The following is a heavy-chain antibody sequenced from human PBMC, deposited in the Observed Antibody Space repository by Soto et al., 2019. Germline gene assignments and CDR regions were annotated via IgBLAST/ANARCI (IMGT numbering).Heavy chain of an antibody. J-gene: IGHJ5*02. CDR1: GFTFSSYR. CDR3: AKDWGRLTTVTSNWFDP. V-gene: IGHV3-30*18. CDR2: ISYDGSNK. Sequence: QVQLVESGGGVVQPGRSLRLSCAASGFTFSSYRMHWVRQAPGKGLEWVAVISYDGSNKYYADSVKGRFTISRDNSKNTLYLQMNSLRAEDTAVYYCAKDWGRLTTVTSNWFDPWGQGTLVTVSS. D-gene: IGHD4-4*01.